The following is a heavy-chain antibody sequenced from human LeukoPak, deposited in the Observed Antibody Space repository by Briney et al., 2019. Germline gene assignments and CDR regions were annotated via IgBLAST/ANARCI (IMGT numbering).Heavy chain of an antibody. Sequence: KVSCKASGYSFTSYWIGWVRQMPGKGLEWMGIIYPGDSESRYSPSVQGQVTISADKSISTAYLQWSSLKASDTAIYYCVRQFSSSSGWFDPWGQGTLVTVSS. D-gene: IGHD6-6*01. J-gene: IGHJ5*02. V-gene: IGHV5-51*01. CDR3: VRQFSSSSGWFDP. CDR2: IYPGDSES. CDR1: GYSFTSYW.